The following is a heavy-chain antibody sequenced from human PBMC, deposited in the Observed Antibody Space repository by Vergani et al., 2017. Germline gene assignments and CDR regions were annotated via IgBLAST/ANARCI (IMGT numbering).Heavy chain of an antibody. CDR3: ARNLHIAVAGTVDY. D-gene: IGHD6-19*01. J-gene: IGHJ4*02. V-gene: IGHV1-2*02. CDR1: GYTFTGYY. Sequence: QVQLVQSGAEVKKPGASVQVSCKASGYTFTGYYMHWVRQAPGQGLEWMGWINPNSGGTNYAQKFQGRVTMTRDTSISTAYMELGRLRSDDTAVYYCARNLHIAVAGTVDYWGQGTLVTVSS. CDR2: INPNSGGT.